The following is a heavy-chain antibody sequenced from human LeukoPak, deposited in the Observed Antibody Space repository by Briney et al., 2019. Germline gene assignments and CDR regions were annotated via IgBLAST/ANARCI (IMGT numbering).Heavy chain of an antibody. CDR2: INHSGST. CDR1: GGSFSGYY. J-gene: IGHJ5*02. CDR3: ARDGYCTNTSCYRGWFDP. V-gene: IGHV4-34*01. D-gene: IGHD2-2*03. Sequence: SETLSLICAVYGGSFSGYYWSWIRQPPGKGLEWIGEINHSGSTNYNPSLKSRVTISIDTSKNQFSLKLSSVTAADTAVYYCARDGYCTNTSCYRGWFDPWGQGTLVTVSS.